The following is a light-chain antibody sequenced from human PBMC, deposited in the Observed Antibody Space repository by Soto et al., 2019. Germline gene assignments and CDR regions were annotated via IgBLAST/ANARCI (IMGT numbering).Light chain of an antibody. J-gene: IGLJ2*01. V-gene: IGLV3-21*04. Sequence: SYVMTQSASVSVAPGQTARITCGGHNIESKSVQWYQQKPGQAPVLVIYYDSGRPSGIPERISGSNSGDTATLTITRVEAGDEADYYCQVWDSSSDHVIFGGGTKLTVL. CDR2: YDS. CDR1: NIESKS. CDR3: QVWDSSSDHVI.